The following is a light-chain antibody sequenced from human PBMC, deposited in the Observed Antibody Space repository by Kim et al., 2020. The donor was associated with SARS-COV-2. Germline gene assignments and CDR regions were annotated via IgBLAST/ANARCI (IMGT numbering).Light chain of an antibody. V-gene: IGLV2-14*04. J-gene: IGLJ2*01. CDR3: SSYTSSSTVL. CDR2: DVS. CDR1: SSDVGGYNF. Sequence: GQSITVSCTGTSSDVGGYNFVSWYQQHPGKAPKLMIYDVSERPSGVSNRFSGSKSGNTASLTISGLQAEDEADYYCSSYTSSSTVLFGGGTKLTVL.